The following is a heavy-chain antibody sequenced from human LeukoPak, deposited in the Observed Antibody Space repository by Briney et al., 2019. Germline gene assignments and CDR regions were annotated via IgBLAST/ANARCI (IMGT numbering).Heavy chain of an antibody. V-gene: IGHV4-4*02. CDR2: IYHSGGT. J-gene: IGHJ4*02. CDR1: GFTFNNYAM. Sequence: PGGSLRLSCAGSGFTFNNYAMSWVRQAPGKGLEWIGEIYHSGGTNYNPSLKSRVTISVDKSNNQFSLKLSSVTAADTAVYYCAREDSSGYIFDYWGQGILVTVSS. CDR3: AREDSSGYIFDY. D-gene: IGHD3-22*01.